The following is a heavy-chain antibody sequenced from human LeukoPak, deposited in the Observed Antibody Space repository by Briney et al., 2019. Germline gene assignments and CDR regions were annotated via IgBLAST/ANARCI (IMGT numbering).Heavy chain of an antibody. D-gene: IGHD4-11*01. CDR1: GYTFTDYY. Sequence: GATVKISCKAFGYTFTDYYIHWVKEAPGKGLEWMGRVDPEDGETTYAEKFQGRVTITADTSTDTAYMELNNLRSEDTAVYYCATMTTFDHWGQGTLVTVSP. CDR2: VDPEDGET. CDR3: ATMTTFDH. J-gene: IGHJ5*02. V-gene: IGHV1-69-2*01.